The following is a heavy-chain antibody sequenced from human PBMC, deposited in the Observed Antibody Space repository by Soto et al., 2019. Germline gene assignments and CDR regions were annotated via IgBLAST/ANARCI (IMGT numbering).Heavy chain of an antibody. D-gene: IGHD4-17*01. J-gene: IGHJ5*02. Sequence: QVQLQESGPGLVKPSQTLSLTCTVSGGSISSGGYYWSWIRQHPGKGLEWMGYIYYSGSTYYNPSLQSRVTISVDTSKNQFSLKLSSVTAADTAVYYCARDATVDGDYPGPWFDPWGQGTLVTVSS. CDR2: IYYSGST. V-gene: IGHV4-31*03. CDR3: ARDATVDGDYPGPWFDP. CDR1: GGSISSGGYY.